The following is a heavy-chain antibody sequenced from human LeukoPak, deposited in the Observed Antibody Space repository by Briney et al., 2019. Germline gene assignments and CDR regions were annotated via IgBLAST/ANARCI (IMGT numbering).Heavy chain of an antibody. V-gene: IGHV3-7*01. D-gene: IGHD6-13*01. CDR1: GFTFSSYE. CDR3: AREPLAAAGTLIDY. J-gene: IGHJ4*02. Sequence: GGSLRLSCAASGFTFSSYEMNWVRQAPGKGLEWVANIKQDGSEKYYVDSVKGRFTISRDNAKNSLYLQMNSLRAEDTAVYYCAREPLAAAGTLIDYWGQGTLVTVSS. CDR2: IKQDGSEK.